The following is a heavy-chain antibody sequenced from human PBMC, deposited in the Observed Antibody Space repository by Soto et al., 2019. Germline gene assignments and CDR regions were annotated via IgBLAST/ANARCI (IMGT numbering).Heavy chain of an antibody. CDR3: AKDYGDYDYYYGMDV. D-gene: IGHD4-17*01. J-gene: IGHJ6*01. V-gene: IGHV3-30*18. Sequence: QVQLVESGGGVVQPGRSLRLSCAASGFTFSSYGMHWVRQAPGKGLEWVAVISYDGSNKYYADSVKGRFTISRDNSKNTLYLQMNSLRAEDTAVYYCAKDYGDYDYYYGMDVW. CDR1: GFTFSSYG. CDR2: ISYDGSNK.